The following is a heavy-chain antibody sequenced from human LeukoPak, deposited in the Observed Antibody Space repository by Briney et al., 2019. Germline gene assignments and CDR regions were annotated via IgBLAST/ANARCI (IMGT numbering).Heavy chain of an antibody. Sequence: GGSLRLSCVGSGFTFSTYWMSWVRQAPGKGLEWVANIKQDGSEKYYVDSVKGRFSISRDNAKNSLYLQMNSLRAEDTAVYYCARGLIPFGVVIQFYDYWGQGTLVTVSS. J-gene: IGHJ4*02. CDR2: IKQDGSEK. CDR1: GFTFSTYW. CDR3: ARGLIPFGVVIQFYDY. D-gene: IGHD3-3*01. V-gene: IGHV3-7*01.